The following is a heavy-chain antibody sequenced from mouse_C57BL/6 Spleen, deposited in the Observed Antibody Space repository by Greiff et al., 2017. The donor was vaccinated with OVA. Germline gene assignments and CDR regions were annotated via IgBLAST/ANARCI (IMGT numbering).Heavy chain of an antibody. CDR3: ARYDGYSTYYFDY. J-gene: IGHJ2*01. Sequence: VQLQQPGAELVKPGASVKLSCKASGYTFTSYWMQWVKQRPGQGLEWIGEIDPSDSYTNYNQKFKGKATLTVDTSSSTAYMQLSSLTSEDSAVDYCARYDGYSTYYFDYWGQGTTLTVSS. CDR1: GYTFTSYW. D-gene: IGHD2-3*01. CDR2: IDPSDSYT. V-gene: IGHV1-50*01.